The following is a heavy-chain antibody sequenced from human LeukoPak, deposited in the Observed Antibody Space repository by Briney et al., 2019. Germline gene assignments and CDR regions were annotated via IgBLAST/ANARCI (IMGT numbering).Heavy chain of an antibody. V-gene: IGHV1-69*06. Sequence: ASVKVSCKASGGTFGSYAISWVRQAPGQGLEWMGGIIPIFGTANYAQKFQGRVTITADKSTSTAYMELSSLRSEDTAVYYCARQASVTGTTTFDPWGQGTLVTVSS. CDR3: ARQASVTGTTTFDP. J-gene: IGHJ5*02. CDR1: GGTFGSYA. D-gene: IGHD1-7*01. CDR2: IIPIFGTA.